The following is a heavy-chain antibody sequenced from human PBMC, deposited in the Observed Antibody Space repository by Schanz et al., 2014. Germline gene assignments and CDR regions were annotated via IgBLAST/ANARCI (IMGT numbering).Heavy chain of an antibody. J-gene: IGHJ4*02. CDR3: ASSGAGYSSSWDFDY. D-gene: IGHD6-13*01. Sequence: QVQLVQSGAEVKKPGSPVKVSCKSSGGTFSSYAISWVRQAPGQGLEWMGRIIPILGIATYAQKFQGRLTITADKSTSTGYMELSSLRSEDTAVYYCASSGAGYSSSWDFDYWGQGTLVTVSS. V-gene: IGHV1-69*02. CDR1: GGTFSSYA. CDR2: IIPILGIA.